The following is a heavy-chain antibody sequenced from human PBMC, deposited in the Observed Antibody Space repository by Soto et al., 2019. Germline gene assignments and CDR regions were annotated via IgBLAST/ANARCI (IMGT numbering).Heavy chain of an antibody. D-gene: IGHD2-2*01. Sequence: PGGSLRLSCAASGFTFSSYSMNWVRQAPGKGLEWVSSISSSSSYIYYADSVKGRFTISRDNAKNSLYLQMNSLRAEDTAVYYCAREASSTSCYASCWFDPWGQGTLVTVSS. CDR3: AREASSTSCYASCWFDP. CDR1: GFTFSSYS. J-gene: IGHJ5*02. CDR2: ISSSSSYI. V-gene: IGHV3-21*01.